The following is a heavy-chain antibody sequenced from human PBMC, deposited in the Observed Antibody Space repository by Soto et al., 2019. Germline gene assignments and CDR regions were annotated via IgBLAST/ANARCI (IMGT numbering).Heavy chain of an antibody. CDR3: ARYDYYRSSDSQSFDD. Sequence: ASVKVSCKASGYTFTNYDIHWVRQAPGQGLEWMGIINPSGGGTNYAQKFQGRLTMTRDTSTTTVYMELRSLRSDDTAVYYCARYDYYRSSDSQSFDDRGQGTLVTVSS. D-gene: IGHD3-22*01. J-gene: IGHJ4*02. CDR1: GYTFTNYD. CDR2: INPSGGGT. V-gene: IGHV1-46*01.